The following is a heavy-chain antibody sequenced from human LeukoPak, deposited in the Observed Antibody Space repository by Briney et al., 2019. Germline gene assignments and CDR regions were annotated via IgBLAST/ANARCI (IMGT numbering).Heavy chain of an antibody. CDR2: ISSSSSYT. V-gene: IGHV3-11*05. CDR3: ARGARYNWNNEDPWY. J-gene: IGHJ4*02. CDR1: GFTFSDYY. Sequence: GGSLRLSCAASGFTFSDYYMSWIRQAPGKGLEWVSYISSSSSYTNYADSVKGRFTISRDNAKNSLYLQMNSLRAEDTAVYYCARGARYNWNNEDPWYWGQGTLVTVSS. D-gene: IGHD1/OR15-1a*01.